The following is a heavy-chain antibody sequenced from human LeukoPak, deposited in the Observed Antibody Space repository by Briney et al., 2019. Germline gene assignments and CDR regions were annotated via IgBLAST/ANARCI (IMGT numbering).Heavy chain of an antibody. CDR1: GGSISSYY. CDR2: IYYSGST. V-gene: IGHV4-59*01. J-gene: IGHJ4*02. D-gene: IGHD6-19*01. Sequence: SETLSLTCTVSGGSISSYYWSWIRQPPGKGLEWIGYIYYSGSTNYNPSLKSRFTISVDTSKNQFSLKLSSVTAADTAVYYCARFRKVAGPFDYWGQGNLVTVSS. CDR3: ARFRKVAGPFDY.